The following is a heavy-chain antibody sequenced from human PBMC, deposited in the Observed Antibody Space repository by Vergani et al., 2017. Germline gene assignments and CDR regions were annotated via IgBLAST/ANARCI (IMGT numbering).Heavy chain of an antibody. CDR1: GYTFTSYG. CDR2: INPNSGGT. J-gene: IGHJ4*02. CDR3: ARAGGYCSSTSCQTYFDY. D-gene: IGHD2-2*01. V-gene: IGHV1-2*02. Sequence: QVQLVQSGAEVKKPGASVKVSCKASGYTFTSYGISWVRQAPGQGLEWMGWINPNSGGTNYAQKFQGRVTMTRDTSISTAYMELSRLRSDDTAVYYCARAGGYCSSTSCQTYFDYWGQGTLVTVSS.